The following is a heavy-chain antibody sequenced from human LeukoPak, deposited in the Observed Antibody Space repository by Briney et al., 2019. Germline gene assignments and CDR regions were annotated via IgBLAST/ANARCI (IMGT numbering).Heavy chain of an antibody. Sequence: GGSLRLSCAALGFTVSTNYMAWVRQAPGKGLEWVSGIYDGGGTYYADSVKGRFTISRDNSQNTLYLQLTSLRVEDTAMYYCARNDYMDVWGKGTTVTVSS. CDR3: ARNDYMDV. CDR1: GFTVSTNY. V-gene: IGHV3-53*01. CDR2: IYDGGGT. J-gene: IGHJ6*03.